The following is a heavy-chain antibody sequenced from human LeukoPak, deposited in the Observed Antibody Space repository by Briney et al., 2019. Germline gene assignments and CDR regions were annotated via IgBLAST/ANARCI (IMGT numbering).Heavy chain of an antibody. V-gene: IGHV1-69*04. Sequence: ASVKVSCKASGGTFSSHAISWVRQAPGQGLEWMGRIIPILGIANYAQKFQGRVTITADKSASTAYMELSSLRSEDTAVYYCGVAAGYYFDYWGQGTLVTVSS. D-gene: IGHD2-21*01. CDR2: IIPILGIA. CDR3: GVAAGYYFDY. J-gene: IGHJ4*02. CDR1: GGTFSSHA.